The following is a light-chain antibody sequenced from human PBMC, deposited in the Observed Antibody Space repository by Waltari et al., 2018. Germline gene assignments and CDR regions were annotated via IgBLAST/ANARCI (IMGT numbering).Light chain of an antibody. CDR3: QQYYNAPVT. Sequence: EIVMTQSPESLAVSLGERATINCKSSQSVLKSSTNKNYLAWYQHRPGQPPKLLFYWSSTRESGVPDRFSTSGSGTDFTITISSLQAEDVAVYYCQQYYNAPVTFGGGTKMEIK. CDR2: WSS. J-gene: IGKJ4*01. CDR1: QSVLKSSTNKNY. V-gene: IGKV4-1*01.